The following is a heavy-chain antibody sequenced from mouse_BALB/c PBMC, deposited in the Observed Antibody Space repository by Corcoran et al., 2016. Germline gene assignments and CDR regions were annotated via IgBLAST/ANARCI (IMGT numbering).Heavy chain of an antibody. J-gene: IGHJ2*01. D-gene: IGHD2-4*01. CDR3: ARWDYYDSFDY. CDR1: GFNIKDYY. V-gene: IGHV14-1*02. CDR2: IDPENGNT. Sequence: EVQLQQSGAELVRPGALVKLSCKASGFNIKDYYMHWVKQRPEQGLEWIGWIDPENGNTIYDPKFQGKASITADTSSNTAYLQLSSLTSEDTAVYYCARWDYYDSFDYRGQGTTLTVSS.